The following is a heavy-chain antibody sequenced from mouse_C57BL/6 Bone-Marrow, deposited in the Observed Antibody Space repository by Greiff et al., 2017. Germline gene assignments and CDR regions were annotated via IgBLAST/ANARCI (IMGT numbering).Heavy chain of an antibody. V-gene: IGHV1-54*01. J-gene: IGHJ3*01. CDR3: AILQAWFAY. CDR1: GYAFTNYL. CDR2: INPGSGGT. Sequence: VQLQQSGAELVRPGTSVKVSCKASGYAFTNYLIEWVKQRPGQGLEWIGVINPGSGGTNYNEKFKGKATLTADKSSSTAYMQLSSLTSEDSAVYFCAILQAWFAYWGQGTLVTVSA.